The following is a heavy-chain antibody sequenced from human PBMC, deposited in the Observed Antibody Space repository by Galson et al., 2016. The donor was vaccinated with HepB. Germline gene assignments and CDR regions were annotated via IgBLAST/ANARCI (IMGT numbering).Heavy chain of an antibody. CDR2: INPGNGNA. CDR1: GYPFTHYT. J-gene: IGHJ4*02. D-gene: IGHD3-10*01. CDR3: ARVGEDSTPGYSSGLTY. Sequence: SVKVSCKASGYPFTHYTIHWVRQAPGQGLEWMGWINPGNGNAKYSQTVQGSVTFTRDTSATTVYMEVSSLRSEDTAVFYCARVGEDSTPGYSSGLTYWGQGSLVTVSS. V-gene: IGHV1-3*01.